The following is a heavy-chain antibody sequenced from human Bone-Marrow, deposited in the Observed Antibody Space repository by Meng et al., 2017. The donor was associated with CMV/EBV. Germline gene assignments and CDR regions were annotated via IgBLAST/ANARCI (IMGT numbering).Heavy chain of an antibody. D-gene: IGHD3-16*01. J-gene: IGHJ6*02. CDR1: GGTFCSYA. V-gene: IGHV1-69*05. CDR3: ARDWVWDNLTGVGLFCHYYGMDV. Sequence: SVKVSCKASGGTFCSYAISWVRQDPGQGLEWMGGVIPSFGTANYAQKFEGRVTITTDESTSTAYMELSSLRSEDTAVYYCARDWVWDNLTGVGLFCHYYGMDVWGQGTTVTVSS. CDR2: VIPSFGTA.